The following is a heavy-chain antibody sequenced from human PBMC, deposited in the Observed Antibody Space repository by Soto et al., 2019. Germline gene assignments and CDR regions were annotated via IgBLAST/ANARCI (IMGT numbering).Heavy chain of an antibody. CDR1: GYSFTSLH. CDR3: ARGSPGTVDH. V-gene: IGHV1-8*01. J-gene: IGHJ4*02. D-gene: IGHD3-10*01. CDR2: MNPHSGDT. Sequence: ASVKVSCKASGYSFTSLHFNWVRQATGQGLEWIGWMNPHSGDTGFAQRFQGRVTMTRNTSINTAYMELRSLRSRHTAVYCARGSPGTVDHWGQGTQVTVSS.